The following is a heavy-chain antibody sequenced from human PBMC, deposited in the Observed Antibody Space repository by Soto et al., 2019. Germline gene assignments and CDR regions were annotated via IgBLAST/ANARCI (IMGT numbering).Heavy chain of an antibody. CDR3: ARTILPPSNWFDP. D-gene: IGHD2-15*01. CDR2: LFRTGDT. J-gene: IGHJ5*02. V-gene: IGHV4-39*01. CDR1: GGSLTSDEYN. Sequence: QLQLQESGPGLMKPSETLSLTCAVSGGSLTSDEYNWAWIRQSPGKGLEWIGSLFRTGDTYYNPSLKSRVTISTTTTRTQFSMKLNSVTAAATAIYYCARTILPPSNWFDPWGQGILVTVSS.